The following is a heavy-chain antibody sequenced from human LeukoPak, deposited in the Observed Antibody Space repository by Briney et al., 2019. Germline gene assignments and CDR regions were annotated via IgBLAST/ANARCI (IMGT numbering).Heavy chain of an antibody. CDR3: ARDLDYGGRSNFDH. J-gene: IGHJ4*02. Sequence: PGGSLRLSCAASGFTFSSHWMHWVRQAPGKGLVWVSRINGAGSSTSYADSVKGRFTVSRDNAKNTLNPQMNSLRAEDTAVYYCARDLDYGGRSNFDHWGQGTLVTVSS. D-gene: IGHD4-23*01. V-gene: IGHV3-74*01. CDR1: GFTFSSHW. CDR2: INGAGSST.